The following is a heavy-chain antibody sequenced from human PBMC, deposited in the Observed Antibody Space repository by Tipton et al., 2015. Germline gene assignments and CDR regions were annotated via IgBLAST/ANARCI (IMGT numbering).Heavy chain of an antibody. Sequence: GLVKPSESLSLTCNVSGGSVSSGNYYWSWIRQPPGKALEWIGYISYTDGAHYNPALKSRVTISVDTSKNQFSLTLNSVAAADTAVYYCARDLEHGMDVWGHGTTVTVS. J-gene: IGHJ6*02. CDR2: ISYTDGA. CDR1: GGSVSSGNYY. V-gene: IGHV4-61*01. CDR3: ARDLEHGMDV. D-gene: IGHD5-24*01.